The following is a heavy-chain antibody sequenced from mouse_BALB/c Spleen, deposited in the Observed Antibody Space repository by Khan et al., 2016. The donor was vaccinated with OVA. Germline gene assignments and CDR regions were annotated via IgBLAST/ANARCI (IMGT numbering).Heavy chain of an antibody. J-gene: IGHJ3*01. CDR1: GYTFTSYT. Sequence: VQLVESGAELARPGASVKMSCKASGYTFTSYTMHWVKQRPGQGLEWIGYINPSNDYTNYNQNFKDKATLIVDKSSSTAYMQLSSLTSEDSSVYYGVREGAYHRSDGWFAYWDQGTLVTVSA. CDR2: INPSNDYT. D-gene: IGHD2-14*01. CDR3: VREGAYHRSDGWFAY. V-gene: IGHV1-4*01.